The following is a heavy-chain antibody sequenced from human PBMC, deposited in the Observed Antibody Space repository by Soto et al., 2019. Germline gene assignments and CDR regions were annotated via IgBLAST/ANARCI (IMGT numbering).Heavy chain of an antibody. CDR2: INPNSGGT. Sequence: ASVKVSCKASGYTFTGYYIHWVRQAPGQGLEWMGWINPNSGGTNYAQKFQGRVTMTRDTSISTAYMELSRLRSDDTAVYYCARVLTWMDRCFDYWGQGSLVTVSS. V-gene: IGHV1-2*02. D-gene: IGHD1-1*01. CDR1: GYTFTGYY. CDR3: ARVLTWMDRCFDY. J-gene: IGHJ4*02.